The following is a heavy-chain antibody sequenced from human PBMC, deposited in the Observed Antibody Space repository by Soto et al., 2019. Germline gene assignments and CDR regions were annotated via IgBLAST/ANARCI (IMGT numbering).Heavy chain of an antibody. CDR2: ISYDGSNK. J-gene: IGHJ4*02. Sequence: GGSLRLSCAASGFTFSSYCMHWVRQAPGKGLEWVAVISYDGSNKYYADSVKGRFTISRDNSKNTLYLQMNSLRAEDTAVYYCAKGGDSSGFPRTHEYWGQGTLVTVSS. V-gene: IGHV3-30*18. D-gene: IGHD6-19*01. CDR1: GFTFSSYC. CDR3: AKGGDSSGFPRTHEY.